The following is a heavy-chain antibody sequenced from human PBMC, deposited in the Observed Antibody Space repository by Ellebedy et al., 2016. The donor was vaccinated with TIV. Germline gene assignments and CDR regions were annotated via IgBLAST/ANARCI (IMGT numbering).Heavy chain of an antibody. CDR3: ARDRTGTSFDY. Sequence: SETLSLTCTVSGYSISSGYYWGWIRQPPGKGLEWIGSIYHSGSTYYNPSLKSRVTLSVDTSKNQFSLKLRSVTAADTAVYYCARDRTGTSFDYWGQGTLVTVSS. CDR1: GYSISSGYY. V-gene: IGHV4-38-2*02. D-gene: IGHD1-7*01. CDR2: IYHSGST. J-gene: IGHJ4*02.